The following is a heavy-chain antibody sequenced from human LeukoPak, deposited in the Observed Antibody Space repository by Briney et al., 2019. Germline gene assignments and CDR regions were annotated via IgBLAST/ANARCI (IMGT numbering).Heavy chain of an antibody. V-gene: IGHV1-2*02. CDR1: GYTFTGYY. D-gene: IGHD4-17*01. J-gene: IGHJ6*03. CDR2: IDPNSGGT. Sequence: VSVKVSCKASGYTFTGYYMHWVRQAPGQGLEWMGWIDPNSGGTNYAQKFQGRVTMTRDTSISTAYMELSRLRSDDTAVYYCARNDYGDYGGRRNYYYMDVWGKGTTVTVSS. CDR3: ARNDYGDYGGRRNYYYMDV.